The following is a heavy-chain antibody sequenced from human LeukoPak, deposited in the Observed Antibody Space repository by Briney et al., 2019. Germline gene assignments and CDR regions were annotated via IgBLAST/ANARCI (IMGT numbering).Heavy chain of an antibody. CDR2: ISWNSGNI. Sequence: PGGSLRLSCAASGFTFGDFALHWVRQAPGKGLEWVSGISWNSGNIGYADSVKGRFTISRDNAKNSLYLQMNSLRAEDTALYYCATIDRFGDYWGQGTLVTVSS. V-gene: IGHV3-9*01. J-gene: IGHJ4*02. CDR1: GFTFGDFA. D-gene: IGHD3-3*01. CDR3: ATIDRFGDY.